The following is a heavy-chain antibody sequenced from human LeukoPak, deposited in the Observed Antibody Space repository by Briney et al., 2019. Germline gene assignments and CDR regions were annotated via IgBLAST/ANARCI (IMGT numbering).Heavy chain of an antibody. CDR2: IYSGGST. CDR3: ARGPDYGDSDFDY. D-gene: IGHD4-17*01. CDR1: GFTFRSYA. Sequence: GGSLRLSCAASGFTFRSYAMSWVRQAPGKGLEWVSVIYSGGSTYYADSVKGRFTISRDNSKNTLYLQMNSLRAEDTAVYYCARGPDYGDSDFDYWGQGTLVTVSS. V-gene: IGHV3-53*01. J-gene: IGHJ4*02.